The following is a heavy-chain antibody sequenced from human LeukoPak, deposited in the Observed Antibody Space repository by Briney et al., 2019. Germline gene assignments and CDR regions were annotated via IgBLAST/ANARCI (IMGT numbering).Heavy chain of an antibody. J-gene: IGHJ5*02. CDR1: GGSISSYY. CDR3: ARVARSEVLRFLEWAA. CDR2: IYYSGST. V-gene: IGHV4-59*12. Sequence: SETLSLTCTVSGGSISSYYWSWIRQPPGKGLEWIGYIYYSGSTYYNPSLKSRVTISVDTSKNQFSLKLSSVTAADTAVYYCARVARSEVLRFLEWAAWGQGTLVTVSS. D-gene: IGHD3-3*01.